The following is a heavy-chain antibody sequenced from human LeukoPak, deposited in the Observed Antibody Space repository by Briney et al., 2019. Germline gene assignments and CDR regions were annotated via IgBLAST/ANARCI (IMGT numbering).Heavy chain of an antibody. V-gene: IGHV1-18*01. D-gene: IGHD5-12*01. CDR1: GYTFTSYG. J-gene: IGHJ4*02. Sequence: ASVKVSCKASGYTFTSYGISWVRQAPGQGLEWMGWISAYNGNTNYAQKLQGRVTMTTDTSTSTAYMELRSLRSDDTAVYYCARAPDIVATILPFDYWGQGTLVTVSS. CDR3: ARAPDIVATILPFDY. CDR2: ISAYNGNT.